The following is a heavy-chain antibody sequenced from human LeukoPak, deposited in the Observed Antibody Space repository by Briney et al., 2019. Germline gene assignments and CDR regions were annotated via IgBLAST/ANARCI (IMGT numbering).Heavy chain of an antibody. CDR2: ISYDGSNK. V-gene: IGHV3-30*04. J-gene: IGHJ6*02. Sequence: PGRSLRLSCAASGFTFSSYAMHWVRQAPGKGLEWVAVISYDGSNKYYADSVKGRFTISRDNSKDTLYLQMNSLRAEDTAVYYCARVMESGFGELYYYYYGMDVWGQGTTVTVSS. CDR3: ARVMESGFGELYYYYYGMDV. D-gene: IGHD3-10*01. CDR1: GFTFSSYA.